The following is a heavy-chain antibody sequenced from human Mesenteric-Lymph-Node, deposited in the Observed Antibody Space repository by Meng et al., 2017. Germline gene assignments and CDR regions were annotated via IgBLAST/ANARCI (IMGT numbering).Heavy chain of an antibody. V-gene: IGHV3-73*01. CDR2: IRSRADNYAT. CDR1: GFTFSAST. D-gene: IGHD2-21*01. J-gene: IGHJ4*02. Sequence: GESLKISCAASGFTFSASTMYWIRQASGKGLEWVGRIRSRADNYATVYGASVKGRFTISRDDSKNTAYLQMNSLKTEDTAVYYCAYSRGGHYYFDYWGQGTLVTVSS. CDR3: AYSRGGHYYFDY.